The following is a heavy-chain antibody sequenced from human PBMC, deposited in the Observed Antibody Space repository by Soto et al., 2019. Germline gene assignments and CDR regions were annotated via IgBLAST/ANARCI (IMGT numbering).Heavy chain of an antibody. D-gene: IGHD3-10*01. J-gene: IGHJ4*02. CDR1: GYTFTSYG. Sequence: QVQLVQSGAEVKKPGASVKVSCKASGYTFTSYGISWVRQAPGQGLEWMGWISAYNGNTNYAQKPQGRVTMTTDTSTSTANMKLRSLRSDEAAVYYWASKYGSGTRFDYWGQGTLVTVSS. CDR2: ISAYNGNT. V-gene: IGHV1-18*01. CDR3: ASKYGSGTRFDY.